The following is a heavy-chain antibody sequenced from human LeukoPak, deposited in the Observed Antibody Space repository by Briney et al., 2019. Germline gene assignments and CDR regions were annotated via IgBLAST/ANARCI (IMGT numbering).Heavy chain of an antibody. V-gene: IGHV3-48*01. CDR3: ARMDFVVIPAAIGH. CDR2: ISSSSSTI. D-gene: IGHD2-2*03. J-gene: IGHJ1*01. CDR1: GFSFSSYA. Sequence: GGSLRLSCAASGFSFSSYAMNWVRQAPGKGLEWVSFISSSSSTIYYADSVKGRFTISRDNAKNSLYLQMNSLRAEDTAVYYCARMDFVVIPAAIGHWGQGTLVTVSS.